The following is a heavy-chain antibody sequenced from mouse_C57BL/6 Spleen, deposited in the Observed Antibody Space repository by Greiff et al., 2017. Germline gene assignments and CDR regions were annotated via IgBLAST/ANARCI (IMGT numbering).Heavy chain of an antibody. CDR1: GYTFTSYT. CDR2: INPSSGYT. D-gene: IGHD3-2*02. V-gene: IGHV1-4*01. Sequence: QVQLQQSGAELARPGASVKMSCKASGYTFTSYTMHWVKQRPGQGLEWIGYINPSSGYTKYNQKFKDKATLTADKSSSTAYMQLSSLTSEDSAVYYGARGDSSGYVSWAMDDWGQGTSVTVSS. J-gene: IGHJ4*01. CDR3: ARGDSSGYVSWAMDD.